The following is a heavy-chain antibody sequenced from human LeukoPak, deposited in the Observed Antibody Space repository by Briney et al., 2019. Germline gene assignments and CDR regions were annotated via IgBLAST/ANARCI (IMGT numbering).Heavy chain of an antibody. CDR2: IYTGETT. D-gene: IGHD4-17*01. V-gene: IGHV3-66*01. CDR3: VRVNDYGDRNLYYFGY. Sequence: PGGSLRLSCAASGFTVSSKYMSWVRQAPGKGLEWVSVIYTGETTYYADSVKGRFTISRDNSKNTLYLQTSSLRGEDTAVYYCVRVNDYGDRNLYYFGYWGQGTLVTVSS. CDR1: GFTVSSKY. J-gene: IGHJ4*02.